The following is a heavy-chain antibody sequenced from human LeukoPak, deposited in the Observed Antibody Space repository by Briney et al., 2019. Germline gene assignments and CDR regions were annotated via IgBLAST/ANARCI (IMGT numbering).Heavy chain of an antibody. Sequence: GGSLRLSCAASGFTFSSYAMSWVRQAPGKGLEWVSAISGSGGSTYYADSVKGRFTISRDNSKNTLYLQMYSLRAEDTAVYYCAKLYGDYVSIYYYYGMDVWGQGTTVTVSS. CDR1: GFTFSSYA. D-gene: IGHD4-17*01. V-gene: IGHV3-23*01. CDR3: AKLYGDYVSIYYYYGMDV. J-gene: IGHJ6*02. CDR2: ISGSGGST.